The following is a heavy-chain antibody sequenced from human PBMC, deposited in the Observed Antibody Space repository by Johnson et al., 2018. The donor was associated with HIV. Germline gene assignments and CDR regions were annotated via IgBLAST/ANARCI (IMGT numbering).Heavy chain of an antibody. CDR2: IYSGGST. J-gene: IGHJ3*02. CDR3: AKGGSAVAVAFDI. V-gene: IGHV3-66*02. Sequence: VQLVESGGGLVQPGGSLRLSCAASGFTVSSNYMSWVRQAPGKGLEWVAVIYSGGSTYYADSVKGRFTISRDNSKNTLYLQMNSLRAEDTAVYYCAKGGSAVAVAFDIWGQGTMVTVSS. CDR1: GFTVSSNY. D-gene: IGHD6-19*01.